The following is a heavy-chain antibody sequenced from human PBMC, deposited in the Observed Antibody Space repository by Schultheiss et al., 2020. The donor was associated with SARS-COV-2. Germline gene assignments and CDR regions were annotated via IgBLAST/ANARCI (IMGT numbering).Heavy chain of an antibody. J-gene: IGHJ6*02. V-gene: IGHV4-59*12. CDR3: ARDRQHSSGWSEGGYYYYGMDV. CDR1: GGSISSYY. Sequence: SETLSLTCTVSGGSISSYYWSWIRQPPGKGLEWIGEINHSGSTNYNPSLKSRVTISVDTSKKQFSLKLSSVTAADTAVYYCARDRQHSSGWSEGGYYYYGMDVWGQGTTVTVSS. CDR2: INHSGST. D-gene: IGHD6-19*01.